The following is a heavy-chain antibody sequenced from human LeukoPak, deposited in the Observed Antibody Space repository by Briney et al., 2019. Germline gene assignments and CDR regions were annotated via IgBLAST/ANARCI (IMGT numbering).Heavy chain of an antibody. D-gene: IGHD6-6*01. V-gene: IGHV1-69*01. CDR3: ARDEWSEGIAARPGFDY. CDR1: GGTFSSYA. CDR2: IIPIFGTA. J-gene: IGHJ4*02. Sequence: SVKVSCKASGGTFSSYAISWVRQAPGQGLEWMGGIIPIFGTANYAQKFQGRVTITADEPTSTAYMELSSLRSEDTAVYYCARDEWSEGIAARPGFDYWGQGTLVTVSS.